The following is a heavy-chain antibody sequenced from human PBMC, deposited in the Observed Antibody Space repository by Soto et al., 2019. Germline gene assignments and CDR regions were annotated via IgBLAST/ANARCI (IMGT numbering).Heavy chain of an antibody. CDR2: TYYRSKWFI. V-gene: IGHV6-1*01. CDR3: ARGLAITVPSVDFAF. CDR1: GDSVSSNSAT. Sequence: SQTLSLTCAISGDSVSSNSATWNWIRQSPSRGLEWLGRTYYRSKWFIDYAVSVKSRITINPDTSKNQFSLQLNSVTPEDTAVYYCARGLAITVPSVDFAFWDQGVLVTVSS. J-gene: IGHJ4*02. D-gene: IGHD3-10*01.